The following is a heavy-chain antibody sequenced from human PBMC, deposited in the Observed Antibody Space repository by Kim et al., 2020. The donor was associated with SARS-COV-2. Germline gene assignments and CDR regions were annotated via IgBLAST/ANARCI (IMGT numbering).Heavy chain of an antibody. Sequence: SVKGPFTISRDNAKNSLYLQMNSLRAEDTAVYYCARERLYSSGWRGAFDIWGQGTMVTVSS. CDR3: ARERLYSSGWRGAFDI. J-gene: IGHJ3*02. V-gene: IGHV3-48*03. D-gene: IGHD6-19*01.